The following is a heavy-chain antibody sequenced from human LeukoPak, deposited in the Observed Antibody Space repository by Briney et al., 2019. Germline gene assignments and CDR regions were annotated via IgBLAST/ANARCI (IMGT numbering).Heavy chain of an antibody. V-gene: IGHV3-21*05. Sequence: PGGSLRLSCTASGFTFSSYWMNWVRQAPGKGLEWVSYISSSSSYTNYADSVKGRFTISRDNAKNSLYLQMNSLRAEDTAVYYCARSKASSGYYSWFDPWGQETLVTVSS. CDR2: ISSSSSYT. J-gene: IGHJ5*02. D-gene: IGHD3-22*01. CDR1: GFTFSSYW. CDR3: ARSKASSGYYSWFDP.